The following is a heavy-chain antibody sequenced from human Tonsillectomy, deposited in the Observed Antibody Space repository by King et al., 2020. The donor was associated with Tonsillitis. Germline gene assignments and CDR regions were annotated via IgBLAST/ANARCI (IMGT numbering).Heavy chain of an antibody. CDR3: ARDQGGAGSS. J-gene: IGHJ5*02. CDR1: GFTFSYYG. CDR2: ISYDGSNK. Sequence: VQLVESGGGVVQPGRSQRLSCAASGFTFSYYGMHWVRQAPGKGLEWVAVISYDGSNKYYADSVKGRFTISRDNSKNTLYLQMNSLRAEDTAVYYCARDQGGAGSSWGQGTLVTVSS. V-gene: IGHV3-33*05. D-gene: IGHD1-26*01.